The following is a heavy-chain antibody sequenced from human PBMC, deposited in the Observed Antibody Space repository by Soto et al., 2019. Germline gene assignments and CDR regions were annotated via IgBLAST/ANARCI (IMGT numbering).Heavy chain of an antibody. Sequence: GGSLRLSCAASGFTFSSYAMSWVRQAPGKGLEWVSSISGSCGSTYYADSVKGRFTISRDDSKNTLFLQMNSLRAEDTAVYYCATAKLLLPWLFDYWGQGTLVTVAS. CDR3: ATAKLLLPWLFDY. V-gene: IGHV3-23*01. CDR2: ISGSCGST. CDR1: GFTFSSYA. J-gene: IGHJ4*02. D-gene: IGHD2-15*01.